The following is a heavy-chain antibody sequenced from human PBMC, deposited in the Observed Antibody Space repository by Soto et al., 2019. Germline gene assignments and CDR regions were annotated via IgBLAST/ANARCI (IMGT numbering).Heavy chain of an antibody. V-gene: IGHV3-7*01. Sequence: PGGSLRLSCAASGFTFSSYWMSWVRQAPGKGLEWVANIKQDGSEKYYVDSVKGRFTISRDNAKNSLYLQMNSLRAEDTAVYYCARRGVYSGYYYYGMDVWGQGTTVTVSS. CDR1: GFTFSSYW. D-gene: IGHD3-10*01. CDR3: ARRGVYSGYYYYGMDV. J-gene: IGHJ6*02. CDR2: IKQDGSEK.